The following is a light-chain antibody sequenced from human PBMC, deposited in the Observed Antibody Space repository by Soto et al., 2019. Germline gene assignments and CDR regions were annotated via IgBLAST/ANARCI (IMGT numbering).Light chain of an antibody. V-gene: IGLV2-23*01. Sequence: QSALTQPASVSGSPGQSITISCTGTSTDIGSYKLVSWYQQHPGKAPKLMICEGNKRPSGVSNRISGSKSGNTASLTISGLQADDETDYYCCSYADSGTGIFGGGTKLTVL. CDR2: EGN. CDR3: CSYADSGTGI. J-gene: IGLJ2*01. CDR1: STDIGSYKL.